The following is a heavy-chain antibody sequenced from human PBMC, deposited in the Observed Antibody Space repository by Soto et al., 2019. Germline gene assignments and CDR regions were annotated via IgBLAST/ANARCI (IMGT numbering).Heavy chain of an antibody. CDR1: GFTFSSYA. CDR3: AKGPRITGDNWFDP. V-gene: IGHV3-30-3*01. CDR2: ISCGGGNT. Sequence: PGGSLRLSCASSGFTFSSYAMLWVRQAPGKGLEWVAVISCGGGNTYYADSVKGRFTISRDNSKNTLYLQMNSLRAEDTAVYYCAKGPRITGDNWFDPWGQGTLVTVSS. J-gene: IGHJ5*02. D-gene: IGHD1-20*01.